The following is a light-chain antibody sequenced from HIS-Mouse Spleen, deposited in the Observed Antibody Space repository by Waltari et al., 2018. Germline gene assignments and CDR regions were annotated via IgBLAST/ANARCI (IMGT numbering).Light chain of an antibody. Sequence: SYELTQPPSVSVSPGQTARITCSGDALPKKYAYWYQQKSGQAPVLVIYEDSKRPSGIPERFSGSRSGTMATLTISGGQVEDEADYYCYSTDSSGNHRVFGGGTKLTVL. J-gene: IGLJ2*01. CDR2: EDS. CDR3: YSTDSSGNHRV. V-gene: IGLV3-10*01. CDR1: ALPKKY.